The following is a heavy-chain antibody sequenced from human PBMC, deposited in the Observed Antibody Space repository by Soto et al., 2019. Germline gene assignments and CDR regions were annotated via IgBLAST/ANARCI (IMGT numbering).Heavy chain of an antibody. CDR2: IYHSGDT. J-gene: IGHJ1*01. V-gene: IGHV4-38-2*01. Sequence: SETLSLTCAVSGYSINGGYYWVWIRQPPGKGLEWIGRIYHSGDTNYNPSLKSRVTMSADTSKNQFSLNLRSVTAADTAVYYCGRSDGGYWGQGTLVTVSS. D-gene: IGHD2-21*02. CDR3: GRSDGGY. CDR1: GYSINGGYY.